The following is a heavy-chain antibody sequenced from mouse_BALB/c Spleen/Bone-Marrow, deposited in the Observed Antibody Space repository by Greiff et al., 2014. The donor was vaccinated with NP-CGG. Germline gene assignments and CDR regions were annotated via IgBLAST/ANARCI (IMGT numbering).Heavy chain of an antibody. V-gene: IGHV1-74*01. CDR3: ARGGYDGWYFDV. Sequence: QVQLQQSGAELVRPGASVKLSCRASDYSFTSYWVNWVKQRPGQGLEWIGMIHPSDSETRLNQKFKDKATFTVDKSSSTAYMQLSSPTSEDSAVYYCARGGYDGWYFDVWGAGTTVTVSS. J-gene: IGHJ1*01. CDR2: IHPSDSET. D-gene: IGHD2-2*01. CDR1: DYSFTSYW.